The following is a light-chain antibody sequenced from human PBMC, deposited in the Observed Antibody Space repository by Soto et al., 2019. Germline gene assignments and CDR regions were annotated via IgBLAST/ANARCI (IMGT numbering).Light chain of an antibody. CDR1: QSVSSSY. V-gene: IGKV3-20*01. J-gene: IGKJ1*01. CDR2: GAS. Sequence: ETVLTQSPATLSLSPVEGATLSCRASQSVSSSYLAWYQQKPGQAPRLLIYGASSRATGIPDRFSGSGSGTDFTLTISRLEPEDFAVYYCQQYGSSSWTFGQGTKVDI. CDR3: QQYGSSSWT.